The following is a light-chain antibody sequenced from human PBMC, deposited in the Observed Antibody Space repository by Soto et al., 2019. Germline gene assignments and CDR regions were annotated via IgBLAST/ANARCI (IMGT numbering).Light chain of an antibody. J-gene: IGKJ4*01. CDR2: TAS. CDR3: QQANSFPLT. V-gene: IGKV1-9*01. Sequence: DIQLTQSPSFLSASVGDRVTVTCRASQGINNYLAWYQQKPGKAPKLLIYTASTLQSGVPSRFGGSGSGTDFTLTISSLQPEDFATYYCQQANSFPLTFGGGTKVDIK. CDR1: QGINNY.